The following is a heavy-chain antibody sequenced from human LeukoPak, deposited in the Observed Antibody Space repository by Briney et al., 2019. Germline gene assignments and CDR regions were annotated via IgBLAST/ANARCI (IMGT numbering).Heavy chain of an antibody. Sequence: ASVKVSCKASGYTFTDYYMHWVRQAPGQGLEWMGWINPHSGGTDHAQKFQGRVTMTRDTSISTAYMELSRLRSEDTAVYYCARGLIMFRGEPDYWGQGTLVTVSS. J-gene: IGHJ4*02. CDR2: INPHSGGT. D-gene: IGHD3-10*01. CDR3: ARGLIMFRGEPDY. CDR1: GYTFTDYY. V-gene: IGHV1-2*02.